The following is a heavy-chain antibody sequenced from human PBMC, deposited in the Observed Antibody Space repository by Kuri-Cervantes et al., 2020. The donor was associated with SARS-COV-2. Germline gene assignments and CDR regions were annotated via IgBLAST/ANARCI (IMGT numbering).Heavy chain of an antibody. Sequence: SETLSLTCTVSGYSISSGYYWGWIRQPPGKGLEWIGSIYHSGSTYYNPSLKSRVTISVDTSKNQFSLKLSSVTAADTAVYYCGTGPAAYFDYWGQGTLVTVSS. V-gene: IGHV4-38-2*02. CDR2: IYHSGST. CDR1: GYSISSGYY. J-gene: IGHJ4*02. CDR3: GTGPAAYFDY. D-gene: IGHD2-2*01.